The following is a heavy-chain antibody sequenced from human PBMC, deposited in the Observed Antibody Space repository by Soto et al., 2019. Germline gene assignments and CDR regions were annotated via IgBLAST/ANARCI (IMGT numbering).Heavy chain of an antibody. Sequence: SETLSLTCTVSGGSISSYYWSWIRQPPGKGLEWIGYIYYSGSTNYNPSLKSRVTISVDTSKNQFSLKLSSVTAADTAVYYCARSLSRHYYYYGMDVWGQGTTVTVS. V-gene: IGHV4-59*01. CDR2: IYYSGST. CDR3: ARSLSRHYYYYGMDV. CDR1: GGSISSYY. D-gene: IGHD6-13*01. J-gene: IGHJ6*02.